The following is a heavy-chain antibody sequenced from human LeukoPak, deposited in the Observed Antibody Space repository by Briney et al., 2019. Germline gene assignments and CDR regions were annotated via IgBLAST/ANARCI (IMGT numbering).Heavy chain of an antibody. CDR1: GFTFRNYA. CDR3: ARRGYYDSSGYDY. Sequence: GGSLRLSCAASGFTFRNYAMNWVRRAPGKGLEWVSSISGGSTDIYCADSVKGRFTISRDNAKNSLYLQINSLRAEDTAIYYCARRGYYDSSGYDYWGQGTLVTVSS. V-gene: IGHV3-21*01. CDR2: ISGGSTDI. D-gene: IGHD3-22*01. J-gene: IGHJ4*02.